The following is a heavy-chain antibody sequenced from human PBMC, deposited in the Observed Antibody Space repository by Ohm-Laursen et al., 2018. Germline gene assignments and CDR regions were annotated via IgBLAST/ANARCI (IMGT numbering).Heavy chain of an antibody. Sequence: SLRLSCAASGFTFSSYGMHWVRQAPGKGLEWVAVIWYDGSNKYYADSVKGRFTISRDNSKNTLYLQMNSLRAEDTAVYYCAREAEGATFDYWGQGTLVTVSS. V-gene: IGHV3-33*01. CDR3: AREAEGATFDY. CDR1: GFTFSSYG. CDR2: IWYDGSNK. D-gene: IGHD1-26*01. J-gene: IGHJ4*02.